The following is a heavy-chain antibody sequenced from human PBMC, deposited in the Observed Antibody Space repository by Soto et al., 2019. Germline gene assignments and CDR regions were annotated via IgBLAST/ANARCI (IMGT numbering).Heavy chain of an antibody. CDR1: GYTFTSYA. D-gene: IGHD1-26*01. CDR3: ARGTGELPFDY. J-gene: IGHJ4*02. Sequence: ASVKVSCKASGYTFTSYAMHLVRQAPGQRLEWMGWINAGNGNTKYPQKFQGRVTITRDTSASTAYMELSSLRSEDTAVYYCARGTGELPFDYWGQGTLVTVSS. CDR2: INAGNGNT. V-gene: IGHV1-3*01.